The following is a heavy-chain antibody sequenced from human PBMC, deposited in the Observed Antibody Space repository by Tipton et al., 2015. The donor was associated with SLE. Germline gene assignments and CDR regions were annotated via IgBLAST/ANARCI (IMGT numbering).Heavy chain of an antibody. V-gene: IGHV4-59*08. CDR1: ACSISSQY. Sequence: TLSLTCSVSACSISSQYWSWIRQPPAKGLAWIGYISFSVTTTYNPALKSRVTISVNTSRNTFSLRLSYVTAADTAVYYCARGVVTMVQGTGRAFDIWGQGTMVTVSS. J-gene: IGHJ3*02. CDR3: ARGVVTMVQGTGRAFDI. D-gene: IGHD3-10*01. CDR2: ISFSVTT.